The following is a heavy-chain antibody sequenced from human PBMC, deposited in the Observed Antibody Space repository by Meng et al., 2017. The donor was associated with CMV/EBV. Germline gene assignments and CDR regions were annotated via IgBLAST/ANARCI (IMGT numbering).Heavy chain of an antibody. Sequence: LSLTCAASGFTFSNAWTSWVRQAPGKGLEWVGRIKSKTDGGTTDYAAPVKGRFTISRDDSKNTLYLQMNSLKTEDTAVYYCHMMIVQDYWGQGTLVTVSS. J-gene: IGHJ4*02. V-gene: IGHV3-15*01. CDR1: GFTFSNAW. D-gene: IGHD3-22*01. CDR2: IKSKTDGGTT. CDR3: HMMIVQDY.